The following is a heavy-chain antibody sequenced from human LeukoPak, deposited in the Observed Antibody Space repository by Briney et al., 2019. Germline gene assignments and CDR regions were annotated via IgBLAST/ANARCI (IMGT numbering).Heavy chain of an antibody. Sequence: PSETLSLTCTVSDGAISSYYWSWIRQPPGKGLEWIGYVYSSGITNYNPLFNGRVTISIDTSREQSSLKLTSVTAADTAVYYCARLNSLYPGAVYYFDYWGQGTLVTVSS. D-gene: IGHD4-23*01. CDR3: ARLNSLYPGAVYYFDY. CDR1: DGAISSYY. J-gene: IGHJ4*02. CDR2: VYSSGIT. V-gene: IGHV4-59*12.